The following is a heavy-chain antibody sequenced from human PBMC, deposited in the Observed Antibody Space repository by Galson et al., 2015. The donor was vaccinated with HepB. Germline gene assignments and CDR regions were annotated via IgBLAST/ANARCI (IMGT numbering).Heavy chain of an antibody. J-gene: IGHJ4*02. CDR1: GFSLSTSGVG. CDR2: IYWNDDK. Sequence: LVKPTQTLTLTCTFSGFSLSTSGVGVGWIRQPPGKALEWLALIYWNDDKRYSPSLKSRLTITKDISKNQVVLTMTNMDPVDTATYYCAHRRVGSYYSYWGQGTLVTVSS. CDR3: AHRRVGSYYSY. D-gene: IGHD1-26*01. V-gene: IGHV2-5*01.